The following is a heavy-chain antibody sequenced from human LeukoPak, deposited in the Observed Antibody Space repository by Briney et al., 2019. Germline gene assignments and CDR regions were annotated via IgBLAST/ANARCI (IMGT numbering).Heavy chain of an antibody. J-gene: IGHJ4*02. Sequence: SETLSLTCTVSGGYISSYYWSWIRQPPGKGLEWIGYMSHSGSTNYSPSLKSRVTISLDTSKNQLSLKLTSVTAADTAVYYCARGRTSFDYWGQGTLVTVSS. CDR2: MSHSGST. CDR3: ARGRTSFDY. CDR1: GGYISSYY. D-gene: IGHD4/OR15-4a*01. V-gene: IGHV4-59*01.